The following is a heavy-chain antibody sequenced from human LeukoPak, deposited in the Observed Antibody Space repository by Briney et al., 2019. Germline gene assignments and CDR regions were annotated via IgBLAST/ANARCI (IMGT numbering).Heavy chain of an antibody. V-gene: IGHV3-23*01. CDR2: ISGSGGST. Sequence: GGSLRLSCAASGFTFGSYAMSWVRQAPGKGLEWVSAISGSGGSTFYADSVKGRITISRDTSKNTLYLQMTSLRAEDTAVYYCAKDLRGSNWYPFDYWGQRTLVTVSS. D-gene: IGHD6-13*01. CDR3: AKDLRGSNWYPFDY. CDR1: GFTFGSYA. J-gene: IGHJ4*02.